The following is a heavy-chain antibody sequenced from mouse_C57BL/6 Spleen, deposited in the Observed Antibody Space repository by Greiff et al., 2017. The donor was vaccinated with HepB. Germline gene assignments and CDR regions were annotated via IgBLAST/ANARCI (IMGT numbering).Heavy chain of an antibody. Sequence: QVQLQQPGAELVKPGASVKLSCKASGYTFTSYWMQWVKQRPGQGLEWIGEIDPSDSYTNYNQKFKGKATLTVDTSSSTAYMQLSSLTSEDSSVYNCARRLNWDEAMEYWGQGTTVTVSS. V-gene: IGHV1-50*01. CDR2: IDPSDSYT. D-gene: IGHD4-1*01. CDR1: GYTFTSYW. J-gene: IGHJ4*01. CDR3: ARRLNWDEAMEY.